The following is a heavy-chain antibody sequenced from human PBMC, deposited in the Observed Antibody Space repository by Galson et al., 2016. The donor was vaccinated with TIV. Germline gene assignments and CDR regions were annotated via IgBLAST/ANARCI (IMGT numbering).Heavy chain of an antibody. CDR2: IYYSGRT. V-gene: IGHV4-39*01. J-gene: IGHJ5*02. CDR3: ARHKIPASHYYDSSGYYYVWVDP. CDR1: GGSISSTSFY. Sequence: ETLSLTCTVSGGSISSTSFYWGWIRQPPGKGLEWIGSIYYSGRTYYNPSLKSRVTISVDTAKKQFSLKLSSVTAADPAVYHCARHKIPASHYYDSSGYYYVWVDPWGQGTLVTVSS. D-gene: IGHD3-22*01.